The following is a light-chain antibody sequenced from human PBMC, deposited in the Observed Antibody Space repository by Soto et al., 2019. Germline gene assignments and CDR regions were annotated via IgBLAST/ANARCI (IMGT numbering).Light chain of an antibody. J-gene: IGKJ1*01. CDR2: DGS. V-gene: IGKV1-5*03. CDR3: QQYKTYSRT. CDR1: QSINTW. Sequence: DIQMTQSPSTLSASVGDRVTITCRASQSINTWLAWYQQKPGEAPKLLIYDGSTLERGVPSRFSGSGSGTEFTPTISSLQPDDFATLYCQQYKTYSRTFGQGTKVEVK.